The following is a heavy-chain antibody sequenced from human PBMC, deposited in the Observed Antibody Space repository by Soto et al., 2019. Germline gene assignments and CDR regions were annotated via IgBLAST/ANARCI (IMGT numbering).Heavy chain of an antibody. Sequence: DSVKVSCKASGYTFTSYGISWVRQAPGQGLEWMGWISAYNGNTNYAQKLQGRVTMTTDTSTSTAYMELRSLRSDDTAVYYCARDQALRLGEWNWFDPWGQGTLVTVTS. CDR3: ARDQALRLGEWNWFDP. D-gene: IGHD3-16*01. J-gene: IGHJ5*02. V-gene: IGHV1-18*04. CDR1: GYTFTSYG. CDR2: ISAYNGNT.